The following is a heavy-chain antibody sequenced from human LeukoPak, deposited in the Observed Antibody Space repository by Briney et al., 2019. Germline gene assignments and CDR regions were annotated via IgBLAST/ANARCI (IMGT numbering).Heavy chain of an antibody. V-gene: IGHV3-30*18. CDR3: AKAPRGDCSVLVDY. CDR2: ISYDGSNK. CDR1: GFSFSSYG. Sequence: GGSLRLSCAASGFSFSSYGMHWVRQAPGKGLEWVAVISYDGSNKYYADSVKGRFTISRDNSKNTLYLQMNSLRAEDTALYYCAKAPRGDCSVLVDYWGQGTLVTVSS. D-gene: IGHD2-21*02. J-gene: IGHJ4*02.